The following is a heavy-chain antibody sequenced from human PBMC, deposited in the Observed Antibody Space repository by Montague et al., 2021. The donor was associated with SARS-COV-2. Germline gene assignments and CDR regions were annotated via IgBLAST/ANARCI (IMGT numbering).Heavy chain of an antibody. J-gene: IGHJ6*02. V-gene: IGHV4-59*01. D-gene: IGHD2-21*02. CDR1: GSFISSSY. CDR3: ARDLLPPRTAIKTNFFGLDV. CDR2: IYHSGNT. Sequence: SETLSLTCTVPGSFISSSYWSWIRQPPGEGLEWIGYIYHSGNTNYNPSLKSRVTISIDTSMNQFSLSLSSMTAADTAVYFCARDLLPPRTAIKTNFFGLDVWGQGTTVIVSS.